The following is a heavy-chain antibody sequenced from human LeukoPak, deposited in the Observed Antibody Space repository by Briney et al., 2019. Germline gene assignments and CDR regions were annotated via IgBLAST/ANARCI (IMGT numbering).Heavy chain of an antibody. D-gene: IGHD6-13*01. CDR1: GFTFSDYY. CDR3: AKDTPGMGFDY. V-gene: IGHV3-9*01. CDR2: ITWNSGNI. Sequence: GGSLRLSCAASGFTFSDYYMSWIRQAPGKGLEWVSGITWNSGNIVYADSVKGRFTISRDNAKNSLYLQMDSLRAEDTALYYSAKDTPGMGFDYWGQGTPVTVSS. J-gene: IGHJ4*02.